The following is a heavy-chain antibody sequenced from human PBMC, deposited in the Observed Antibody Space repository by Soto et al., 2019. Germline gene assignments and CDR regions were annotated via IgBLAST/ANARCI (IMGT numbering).Heavy chain of an antibody. J-gene: IGHJ5*02. Sequence: ASVKVSCKASGGTFSSYTISWVRQAPGQGLEWMGRIIPILGIANHAQKFQGRVTITGDKSTSTAYMELSSLRSEDTAVYYCAALGAVTMVRGVIPNWFDPWGQGTLVTVSS. CDR1: GGTFSSYT. CDR2: IIPILGIA. V-gene: IGHV1-69*02. D-gene: IGHD3-10*01. CDR3: AALGAVTMVRGVIPNWFDP.